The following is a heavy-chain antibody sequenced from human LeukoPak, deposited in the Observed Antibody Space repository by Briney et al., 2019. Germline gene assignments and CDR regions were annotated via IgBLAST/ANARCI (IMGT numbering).Heavy chain of an antibody. D-gene: IGHD2-2*02. Sequence: PGGSLRLSCAASGFTFSSHSMNWVRQAPGKGLEWVSYISGSSSYIYYADSVKGRFTISRDNAKNSLYLQMNSLRAEDTAVYYCARVKSCSSTSCYTGGTYYYYYMDVWGKGTTVTVSS. CDR2: ISGSSSYI. CDR3: ARVKSCSSTSCYTGGTYYYYYMDV. J-gene: IGHJ6*03. V-gene: IGHV3-21*01. CDR1: GFTFSSHS.